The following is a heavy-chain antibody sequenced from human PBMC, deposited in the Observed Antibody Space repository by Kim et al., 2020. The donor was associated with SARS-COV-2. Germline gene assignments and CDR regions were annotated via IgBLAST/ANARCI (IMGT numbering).Heavy chain of an antibody. J-gene: IGHJ4*02. CDR3: ARGRGYFDWLLGYYFDY. D-gene: IGHD3-9*01. V-gene: IGHV3-43*02. CDR1: GFTFDDYA. Sequence: GGSLRLSCAASGFTFDDYAMHWVRQAPGKGLEWVSLISGDGGSTYYADSVKGRFTISRDNSKNSLYLQMNSLRTEDTALYYCARGRGYFDWLLGYYFDYWGQGTLVTVSS. CDR2: ISGDGGST.